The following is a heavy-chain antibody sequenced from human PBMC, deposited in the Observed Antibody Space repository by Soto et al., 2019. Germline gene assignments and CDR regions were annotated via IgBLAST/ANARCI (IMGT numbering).Heavy chain of an antibody. V-gene: IGHV5-51*01. Sequence: GESLKISCQGSGYAFSSYWIAWVRQMPGKGLEWMGIIYPGDSDTRYSPSFQGQVTISVDKSITTAYLQWSSLKASDTAMYYCAGGYCTAPICDPWFGPCGQGTLVTVSS. J-gene: IGHJ5*02. CDR3: AGGYCTAPICDPWFGP. CDR1: GYAFSSYW. D-gene: IGHD2-8*02. CDR2: IYPGDSDT.